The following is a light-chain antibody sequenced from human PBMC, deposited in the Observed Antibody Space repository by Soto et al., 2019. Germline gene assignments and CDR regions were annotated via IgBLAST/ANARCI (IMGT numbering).Light chain of an antibody. CDR2: SSK. Sequence: QSVLTQAPSASETPGQRVTISCSGGTSNIGRNSVTWYQQVPGTAPKLLIYSSKRRPSGVPDRFSGSKSGTSASLAISGLQSEDEADYYCATWDERLTDYVFGTGTKLTVL. CDR3: ATWDERLTDYV. J-gene: IGLJ1*01. V-gene: IGLV1-44*01. CDR1: TSNIGRNS.